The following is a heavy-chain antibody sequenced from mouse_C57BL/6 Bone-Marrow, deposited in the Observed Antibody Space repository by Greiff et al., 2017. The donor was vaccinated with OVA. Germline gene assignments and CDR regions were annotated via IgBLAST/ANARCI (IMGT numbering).Heavy chain of an antibody. D-gene: IGHD1-1*01. J-gene: IGHJ3*01. CDR3: ARDNYYGFAY. CDR1: GFTFSDYY. Sequence: EVQLVESEGGLVQPGSSMKLSCTASGFTFSDYYMAWVRQVPEKGLEWVANINYDGSSTYYLDSLKSRFIISRDNAKNILYLQMSSLKSEDTATYYCARDNYYGFAYWGQGTLVTVSA. V-gene: IGHV5-16*01. CDR2: INYDGSST.